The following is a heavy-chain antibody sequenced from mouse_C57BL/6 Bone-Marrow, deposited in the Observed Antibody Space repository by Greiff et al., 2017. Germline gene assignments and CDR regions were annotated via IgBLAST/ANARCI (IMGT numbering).Heavy chain of an antibody. D-gene: IGHD1-1*01. CDR3: AREGSTTFDY. Sequence: ESGPELVKPGASVKISCKASGYSFTGYFMNWVMQSHGKSLEWIGRINPYNGDTFYNQKFKGKATLTVDKSSSTAHMELRSLTSEDSAVYYCAREGSTTFDYWGQGTTLTVSS. CDR1: GYSFTGYF. V-gene: IGHV1-20*01. J-gene: IGHJ2*01. CDR2: INPYNGDT.